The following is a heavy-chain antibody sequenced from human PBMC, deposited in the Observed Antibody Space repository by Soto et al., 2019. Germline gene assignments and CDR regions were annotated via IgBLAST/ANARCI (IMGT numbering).Heavy chain of an antibody. CDR1: GFTFSSYA. D-gene: IGHD3-10*01. J-gene: IGHJ4*02. CDR3: AKDSGKKVRGVTSGYFDY. CDR2: ISGSGGST. V-gene: IGHV3-23*01. Sequence: GGSLRLSCAASGFTFSSYAMSWVRQAPGKGLEWVSAISGSGGSTYYADSVKGRFTISRDNSKNTLYLQMNSLRAEDTAVYYCAKDSGKKVRGVTSGYFDYWGQGTLVTVSS.